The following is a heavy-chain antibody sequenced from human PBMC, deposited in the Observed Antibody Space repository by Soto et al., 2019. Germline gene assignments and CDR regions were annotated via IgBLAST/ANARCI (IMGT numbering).Heavy chain of an antibody. CDR2: IYSGGST. Sequence: WVSLRLSCAASGFTVNSNYMSWVRQAPGKGLEWVSVIYSGGSTYYADSVKGRFTISRDNSKNTLYLQMNSLRAEDTAVYYCAREPSSSMVRGVTRYYYYGMDVWGQGTTVTVSS. V-gene: IGHV3-53*01. J-gene: IGHJ6*02. CDR3: AREPSSSMVRGVTRYYYYGMDV. D-gene: IGHD3-10*01. CDR1: GFTVNSNY.